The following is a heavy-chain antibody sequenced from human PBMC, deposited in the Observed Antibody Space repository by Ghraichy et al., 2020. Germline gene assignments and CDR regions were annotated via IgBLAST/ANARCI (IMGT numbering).Heavy chain of an antibody. V-gene: IGHV4-59*08. CDR2: IYYSGST. CDR1: GGSISSYY. Sequence: SETLSLTCTVSGGSISSYYWSWIRQPPGKGLEWIGYIYYSGSTNYNPSLKSRVTISVDTSKNQFSLKLSSVTAADTAVYYCAGLVVPAAPSPVDGMDVWGQGTTVTVSS. CDR3: AGLVVPAAPSPVDGMDV. J-gene: IGHJ6*02. D-gene: IGHD2-2*01.